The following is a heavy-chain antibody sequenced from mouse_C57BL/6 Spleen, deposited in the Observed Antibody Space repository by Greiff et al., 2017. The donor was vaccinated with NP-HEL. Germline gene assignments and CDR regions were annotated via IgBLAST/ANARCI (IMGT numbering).Heavy chain of an antibody. V-gene: IGHV1-69*01. CDR3: ARSGVLRMDY. CDR2: IDPSDSYT. D-gene: IGHD1-1*01. Sequence: QVQLQQPGAELVMPGASVKLSCKASGYTFTSYWMHWVKQSPGQGLEWIGEIDPSDSYTNYNQKFKGKSTLTVDKSSSTAYMQLSSLTSEDSAVYYCARSGVLRMDYWGQGTSVTVSS. J-gene: IGHJ4*01. CDR1: GYTFTSYW.